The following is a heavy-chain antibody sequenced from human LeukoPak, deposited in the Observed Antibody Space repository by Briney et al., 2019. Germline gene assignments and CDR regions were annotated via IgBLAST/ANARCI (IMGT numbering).Heavy chain of an antibody. Sequence: GGSLRLSCAASGFTFSIYAMHWVRQAPGKGLEYVSAITSNGGSAYYANSVEGRFTISRDNSKNTLYLQMGSLRAEDMAVYYCAREYCDSTTCYKTIDYWGQGTLVTVSS. CDR3: AREYCDSTTCYKTIDY. D-gene: IGHD2-2*02. V-gene: IGHV3-64*01. CDR1: GFTFSIYA. J-gene: IGHJ4*02. CDR2: ITSNGGSA.